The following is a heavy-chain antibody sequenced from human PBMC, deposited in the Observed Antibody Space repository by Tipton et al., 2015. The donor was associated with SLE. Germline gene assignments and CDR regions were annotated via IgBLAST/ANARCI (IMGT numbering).Heavy chain of an antibody. CDR1: GFTFSSYG. D-gene: IGHD3-22*01. J-gene: IGHJ4*02. CDR2: IWYDGSNK. CDR3: ARGASYYYDSSGYYDVDFFDY. Sequence: SLRLSCAASGFTFSSYGMHWVRQAPVKGLEWVAVIWYDGSNKYYADSVKGRFTISRDNSKNTLYLQMNSLRAEDTAVYYCARGASYYYDSSGYYDVDFFDYWAQGTLVPGS. V-gene: IGHV3-33*01.